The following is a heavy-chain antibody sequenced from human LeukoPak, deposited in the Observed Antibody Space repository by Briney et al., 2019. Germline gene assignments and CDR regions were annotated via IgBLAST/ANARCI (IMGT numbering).Heavy chain of an antibody. D-gene: IGHD5-24*01. CDR3: AGDLGDGYNSGPAGFDY. CDR2: INPSGGST. J-gene: IGHJ4*02. Sequence: ASVKVSCKASGYTFTSYYMHWVRQAPGQGLEWMGIINPSGGSTSYAQKFQGRVTMTRDTSTSTVYMELSSLRSEDTAVYYCAGDLGDGYNSGPAGFDYWGQGTLVTVSS. CDR1: GYTFTSYY. V-gene: IGHV1-46*01.